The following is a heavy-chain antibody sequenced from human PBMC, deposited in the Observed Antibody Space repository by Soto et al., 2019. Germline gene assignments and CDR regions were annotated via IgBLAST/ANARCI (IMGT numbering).Heavy chain of an antibody. CDR1: GYTLTELS. Sequence: ASVKVSCKVSGYTLTELSMHWVRQAPGKGLEWMGGFDPEDGETIYAQKFQGRVTITEDTSTDTAYMELSSLRSEDTAVYYCARNGMDVWGQGTTVTVSS. J-gene: IGHJ6*02. V-gene: IGHV1-24*01. CDR3: ARNGMDV. CDR2: FDPEDGET.